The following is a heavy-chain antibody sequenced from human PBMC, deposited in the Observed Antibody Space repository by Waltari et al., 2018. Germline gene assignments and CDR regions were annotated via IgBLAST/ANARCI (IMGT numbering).Heavy chain of an antibody. V-gene: IGHV1-2*02. Sequence: QVQLVQSGAEVKKPGASVKVSCKASGYTFTGYYMHWVGQAPGQGLGWRGWVNPKSGDTHSAQKFQGRGTTPRDTSISPADMERSRRRSDDPAVYYWARLGAVGGGDYWGQGTLVTVSS. CDR3: ARLGAVGGGDY. D-gene: IGHD3-16*01. CDR2: VNPKSGDT. CDR1: GYTFTGYY. J-gene: IGHJ4*02.